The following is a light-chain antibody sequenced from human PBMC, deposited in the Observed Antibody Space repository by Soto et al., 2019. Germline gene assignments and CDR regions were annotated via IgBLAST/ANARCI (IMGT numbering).Light chain of an antibody. Sequence: DIQMTQSPSTLSASVGDRVTITCRASQSISGWLAWYQQKPGKAPKLLIYDVSSLESGVPSRFSGSGSGTEFTLAISSLQPEDFATYYCQHYNSYSEAFGQGTKVDIK. V-gene: IGKV1-5*01. CDR1: QSISGW. J-gene: IGKJ1*01. CDR3: QHYNSYSEA. CDR2: DVS.